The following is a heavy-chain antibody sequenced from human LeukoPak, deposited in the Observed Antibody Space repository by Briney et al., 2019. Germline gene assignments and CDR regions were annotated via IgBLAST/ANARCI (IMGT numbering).Heavy chain of an antibody. CDR2: ISGSGGST. D-gene: IGHD3-10*01. V-gene: IGHV3-23*01. J-gene: IGHJ4*02. CDR3: AKMVRGVITRIDY. CDR1: GFTFSSYA. Sequence: GGSLRLSCAASGFTFSSYAMSWVRQAPGKGLEWVSAISGSGGSTYYADSVKGRFTISRDNSKNTLYLQMNSLRVEDTAVYYCAKMVRGVITRIDYWGQGTLVTVSS.